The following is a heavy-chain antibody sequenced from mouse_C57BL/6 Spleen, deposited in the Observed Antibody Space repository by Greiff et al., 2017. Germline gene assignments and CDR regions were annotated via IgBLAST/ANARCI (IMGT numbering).Heavy chain of an antibody. CDR3: ARRDSNYVSWFAY. CDR2: INPNNGGT. V-gene: IGHV1-26*01. D-gene: IGHD2-5*01. J-gene: IGHJ3*01. Sequence: EVQLQQSGPELVKPGASVKISCKASGYTFTDYYMNWVKQSHGKSLEWIGDINPNNGGTSYNQKFKGKATLTVDKSSSTAYMELRSRTSEDSAVYYCARRDSNYVSWFAYWGQGTLVTVSA. CDR1: GYTFTDYY.